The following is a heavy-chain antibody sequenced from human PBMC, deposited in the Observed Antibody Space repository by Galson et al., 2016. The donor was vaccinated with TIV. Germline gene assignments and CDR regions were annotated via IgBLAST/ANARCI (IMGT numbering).Heavy chain of an antibody. V-gene: IGHV5-51*03. CDR2: IYPGDSDT. Sequence: QSGAEVKKPGESLKISCKGSGYRFTNYWIGWVRQMPGKGLEWMGIIYPGDSDTRYSPSFQGQVTISADKSISTAYLQWSSLKASDTAMYYCASSSHSSSNRHSYSYYLDAWGMGTTVTVSS. J-gene: IGHJ6*03. CDR1: GYRFTNYW. D-gene: IGHD6-13*01. CDR3: ASSSHSSSNRHSYSYYLDA.